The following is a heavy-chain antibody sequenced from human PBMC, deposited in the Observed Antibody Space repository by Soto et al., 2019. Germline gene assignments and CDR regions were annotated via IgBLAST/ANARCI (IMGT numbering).Heavy chain of an antibody. Sequence: SETLSLTCAVYGGSFSGYYWSWIRQPPGKGLEWIGEINHSGSTNYNPSLKSRVTISVDTSKNQFSLKLSSVTAADTAVYYCARVRIVVVPAAICWFDPWGQGTLVTV. D-gene: IGHD2-2*02. CDR1: GGSFSGYY. CDR3: ARVRIVVVPAAICWFDP. CDR2: INHSGST. J-gene: IGHJ5*02. V-gene: IGHV4-34*01.